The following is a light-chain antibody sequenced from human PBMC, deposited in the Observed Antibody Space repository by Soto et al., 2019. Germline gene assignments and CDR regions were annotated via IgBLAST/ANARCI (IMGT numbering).Light chain of an antibody. Sequence: IVLTKSPSSLSGRQGERATLSCRASQSVSSSLAWYQHKPGQAPRLLIYDASNRATGIPARFSGSGSGTDFTLTISSPEPEDFAVYYCPQRSIWPPTFGGGTKVDIK. J-gene: IGKJ4*01. CDR2: DAS. CDR1: QSVSSS. V-gene: IGKV3-11*01. CDR3: PQRSIWPPT.